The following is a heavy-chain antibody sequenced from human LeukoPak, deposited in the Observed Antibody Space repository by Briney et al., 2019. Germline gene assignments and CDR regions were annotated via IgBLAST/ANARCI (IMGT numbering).Heavy chain of an antibody. CDR1: GFTFDDYA. V-gene: IGHV3-43*02. CDR2: ISGNGGNT. J-gene: IGHJ4*02. CDR3: AKDISNWNSRHFDY. D-gene: IGHD1-7*01. Sequence: PGGSLRLSCAASGFTFDDYAMHWVRQVPGKGLEWVSLISGNGGNTYYADSVKGRFTISRDNSKNSLYLQMNSLRTEDTALYYCAKDISNWNSRHFDYWGQGTLATVSS.